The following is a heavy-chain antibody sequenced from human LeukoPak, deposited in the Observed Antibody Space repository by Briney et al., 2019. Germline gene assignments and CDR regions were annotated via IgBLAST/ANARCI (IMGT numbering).Heavy chain of an antibody. CDR2: ISSSSSYI. CDR1: RFTFSSYS. Sequence: GGSLRLSCAASRFTFSSYSMNWVRQAPGKGLEWVSSISSSSSYIYYADSVKGRFTISRDNAKNSLYLQMNSLRAEDTAVYYCARERIVVVPAATYYYGMDVWGQGTTVIVSS. CDR3: ARERIVVVPAATYYYGMDV. V-gene: IGHV3-21*01. J-gene: IGHJ6*02. D-gene: IGHD2-2*01.